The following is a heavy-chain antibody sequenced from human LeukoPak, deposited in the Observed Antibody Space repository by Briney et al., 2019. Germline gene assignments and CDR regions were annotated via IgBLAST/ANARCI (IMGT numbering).Heavy chain of an antibody. Sequence: SETLSLTCTVSGGSISSYYWSWIRQPPGKGLEWIGYIYYSGSTNYNPSLKSRVTISVDTSKNQFSLKLSSVTDADTAVYYCARDNLGYCSGGSCYSDWFDPWGQGTLVTVSS. J-gene: IGHJ5*02. CDR1: GGSISSYY. CDR2: IYYSGST. CDR3: ARDNLGYCSGGSCYSDWFDP. V-gene: IGHV4-59*01. D-gene: IGHD2-15*01.